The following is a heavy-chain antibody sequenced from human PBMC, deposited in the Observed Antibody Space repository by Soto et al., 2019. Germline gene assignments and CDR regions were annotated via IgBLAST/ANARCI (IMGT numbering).Heavy chain of an antibody. CDR2: MNPNSGHT. Sequence: ASVKVSCKASGYTFTSYDINWVRQASGQGLELMGWMNPNSGHTGYTQKFQGRVTMTRDTSTSTVYMELSSLRSEDTAVYYCARPPSRITIFGVVTWEDYGMDVWGQGTTVTVSS. D-gene: IGHD3-3*01. V-gene: IGHV1-8*01. J-gene: IGHJ6*02. CDR1: GYTFTSYD. CDR3: ARPPSRITIFGVVTWEDYGMDV.